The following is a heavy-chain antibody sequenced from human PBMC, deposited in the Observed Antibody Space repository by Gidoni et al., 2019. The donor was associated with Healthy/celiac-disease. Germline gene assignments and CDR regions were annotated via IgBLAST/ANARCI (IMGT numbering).Heavy chain of an antibody. J-gene: IGHJ4*02. CDR1: GGSISSYY. CDR2: IYYSGST. V-gene: IGHV4-59*01. D-gene: IGHD5-12*01. CDR3: ARDRRDGYNIGPFDY. Sequence: QVQLQESGPGLVKPSETLSLTCTVSGGSISSYYWSWIRQPPGKGLEWIGYIYYSGSTNYNPSLKSRVTISVDTSKNQFSLKLSSVTAADTAVYYCARDRRDGYNIGPFDYWGQGTLVTVSS.